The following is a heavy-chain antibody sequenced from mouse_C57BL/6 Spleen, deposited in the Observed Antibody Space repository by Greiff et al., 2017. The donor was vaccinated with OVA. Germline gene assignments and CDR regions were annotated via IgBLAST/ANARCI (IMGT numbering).Heavy chain of an antibody. CDR3: ARHAPLYYGSSYGYFDV. CDR1: GYTFTEYT. CDR2: FYPGSGSI. V-gene: IGHV1-62-2*01. D-gene: IGHD1-1*01. J-gene: IGHJ1*03. Sequence: QVQLKQSGAELVKPGASVQLSCKASGYTFTEYTIHWVKQRSGQGLEWIGWFYPGSGSIKYNEKFKDKATLTADKSSSTVYMELSRLTSEDSAVYFCARHAPLYYGSSYGYFDVWGTGTTVTVSS.